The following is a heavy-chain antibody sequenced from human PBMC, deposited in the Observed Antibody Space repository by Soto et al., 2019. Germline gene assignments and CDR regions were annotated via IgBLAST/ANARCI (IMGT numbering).Heavy chain of an antibody. V-gene: IGHV3-72*01. CDR1: GFTFNNYY. D-gene: IGHD5-12*01. J-gene: IGHJ4*01. CDR2: ITNNPRSHAT. CDR3: TRDWATALDY. Sequence: PGGSLRLSCVASGFTFNNYYMDWVRQAPGKGLEFIGRITNNPRSHATGYAASVKGRFAISRDDSQNSVFLQMNSLKIEDTAVYYCTRDWATALDYWGQGTLVTVSS.